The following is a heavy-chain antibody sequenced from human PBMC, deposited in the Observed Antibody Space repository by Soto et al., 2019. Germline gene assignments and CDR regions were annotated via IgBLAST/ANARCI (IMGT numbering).Heavy chain of an antibody. J-gene: IGHJ3*02. CDR2: IGTAGDP. CDR3: ARASTGNDAFDI. CDR1: GLTFRSYE. D-gene: IGHD1-1*01. Sequence: GGSLRLSCAASGLTFRSYEMQWVRQATGKGLEWVSAIGTAGDPYYPGSVKVRFTISRENAKNSLYLQMNSLRAGDTAVYSCARASTGNDAFDIWGQGTLVTVSS. V-gene: IGHV3-13*05.